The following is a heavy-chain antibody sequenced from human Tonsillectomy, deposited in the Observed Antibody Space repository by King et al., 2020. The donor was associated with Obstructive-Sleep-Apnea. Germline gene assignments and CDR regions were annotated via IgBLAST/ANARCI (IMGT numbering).Heavy chain of an antibody. J-gene: IGHJ4*02. CDR3: ARGGYYYFDY. D-gene: IGHD3-22*01. CDR1: VGSISTYY. V-gene: IGHV4-59*08. CDR2: IYYSGYT. Sequence: VQLQESGPGLVKPSETLSLTCTVSVGSISTYYWSWIRQPPGKGLEWMGNIYYSGYTNYNPSLKSRVTISVDTSKNQFSLNLSSVTAADTAFYYRARGGYYYFDYWGQGTLATVSS.